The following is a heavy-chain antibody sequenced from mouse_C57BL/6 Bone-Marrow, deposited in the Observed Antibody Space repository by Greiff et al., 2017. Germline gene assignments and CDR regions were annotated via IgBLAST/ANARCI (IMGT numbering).Heavy chain of an antibody. J-gene: IGHJ4*01. V-gene: IGHV2-6-1*01. CDR1: GFSLTSYG. D-gene: IGHD1-1*01. CDR3: ARHAGYYGSSYNYAMDY. CDR2: IWSDGST. Sequence: VQLVESGPGLVAPSQSLSITCTVSGFSLTSYGVHWVRQPPGKGLEWLVVIWSDGSTTYNSALKSRLSISKDNSKSQVFLKMNSLQTDDTAMYYCARHAGYYGSSYNYAMDYWGQGTSVTVSS.